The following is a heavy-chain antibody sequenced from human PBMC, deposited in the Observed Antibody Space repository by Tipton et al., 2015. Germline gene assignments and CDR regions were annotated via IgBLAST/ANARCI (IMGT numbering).Heavy chain of an antibody. J-gene: IGHJ4*02. Sequence: TLSLTCAVSAYSISSDYYWGWIRQPPGKGLEWIGYIYYSGSTNYNPSLKSRVTISVDTSKNQFSLKLSSVTAADTAVYYCARSRYTVTPDSWGQGTLVTVSS. V-gene: IGHV4-38-2*01. D-gene: IGHD4-17*01. CDR2: IYYSGST. CDR1: AYSISSDYY. CDR3: ARSRYTVTPDS.